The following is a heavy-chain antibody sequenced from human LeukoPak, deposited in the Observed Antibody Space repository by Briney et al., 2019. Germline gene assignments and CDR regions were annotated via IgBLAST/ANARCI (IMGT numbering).Heavy chain of an antibody. D-gene: IGHD1-26*01. V-gene: IGHV3-23*01. CDR1: GXTFSSYA. J-gene: IGHJ3*02. Sequence: PGGSLRLSCAASGXTFSSYAMNWVRQAPGKGLESVSGITISGDKTYYADSVKGRFTISRDNSKDTLYLQMNSLRDEDTAVYYCAKLNSASYSYDAFDIWGQGTVVTVSS. CDR2: ITISGDKT. CDR3: AKLNSASYSYDAFDI.